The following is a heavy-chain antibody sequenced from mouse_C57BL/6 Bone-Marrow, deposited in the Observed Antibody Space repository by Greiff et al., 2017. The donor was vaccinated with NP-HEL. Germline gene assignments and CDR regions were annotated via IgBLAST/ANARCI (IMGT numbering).Heavy chain of an antibody. CDR1: GYTFTSYG. D-gene: IGHD1-1*01. CDR3: ARRGSSHWYFDV. J-gene: IGHJ1*03. CDR2: IYPRSGNT. Sequence: VKLVESGAELARPGASVKLSCKASGYTFTSYGISWVKQRTGQGLEWIGEIYPRSGNTYYNEKFKSKATLTVDKSSSTAYMQLSSLTSEDSAVYYCARRGSSHWYFDVWGTGTTVTVSS. V-gene: IGHV1-81*01.